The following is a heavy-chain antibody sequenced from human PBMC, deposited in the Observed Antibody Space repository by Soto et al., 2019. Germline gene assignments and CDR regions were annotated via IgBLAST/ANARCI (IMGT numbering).Heavy chain of an antibody. CDR2: IIPILGIA. Sequence: QVQLVQSGAEVKKPVSSVKVSGKASGGTFSSYTISWVRQAPGHGLEWMGRIIPILGIANYAQKFQGRVTITADKSTSTAYMELSSLRSEDTAVYYCARDGSPGYDSSGHYYYWGQGTLVTVSS. D-gene: IGHD3-22*01. V-gene: IGHV1-69*08. CDR3: ARDGSPGYDSSGHYYY. J-gene: IGHJ4*02. CDR1: GGTFSSYT.